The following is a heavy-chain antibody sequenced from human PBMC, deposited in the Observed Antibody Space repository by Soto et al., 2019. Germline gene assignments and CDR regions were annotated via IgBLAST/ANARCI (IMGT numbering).Heavy chain of an antibody. J-gene: IGHJ4*02. CDR3: ARAGDHSPFDY. Sequence: PGGSLRLSCAASGFTVSSNYMGWVRQAPGKGLEWVSVIYSGGSTYYADSVKGRFTISRDNSKNTLYLQMNSLRAEDTAVYYCARAGDHSPFDYWGQGTLVTAPQ. V-gene: IGHV3-66*01. CDR2: IYSGGST. D-gene: IGHD7-27*01. CDR1: GFTVSSNY.